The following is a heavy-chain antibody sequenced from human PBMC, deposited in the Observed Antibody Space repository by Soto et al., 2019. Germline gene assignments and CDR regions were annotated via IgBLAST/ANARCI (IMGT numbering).Heavy chain of an antibody. J-gene: IGHJ5*02. CDR1: GGSISSYY. V-gene: IGHV4-59*08. CDR2: IYYSGST. Sequence: SETLSLSCTVSGGSISSYYWSWIRQPPGKGLEWIGYIYYSGSTNYSPSLKSRVTISVDTSKNQFSLKLSSVTAADTAVYYCARTYYDFWSGYYTGRIAPWGQGTLVTGSS. D-gene: IGHD3-3*01. CDR3: ARTYYDFWSGYYTGRIAP.